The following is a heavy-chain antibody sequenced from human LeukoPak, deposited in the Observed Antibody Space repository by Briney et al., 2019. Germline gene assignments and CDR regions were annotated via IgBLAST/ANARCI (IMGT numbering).Heavy chain of an antibody. Sequence: GRSLRLSCAASGFTFSSYAMHWVRQAPGKGLEWVAVISYDGSNKYYADSVKGRFTISRDNSKNTLYLQMNSLRAEDTAVYYCASRAMDVWGQGTTVTVSS. CDR1: GFTFSSYA. J-gene: IGHJ6*02. V-gene: IGHV3-30*04. CDR2: ISYDGSNK. CDR3: ASRAMDV.